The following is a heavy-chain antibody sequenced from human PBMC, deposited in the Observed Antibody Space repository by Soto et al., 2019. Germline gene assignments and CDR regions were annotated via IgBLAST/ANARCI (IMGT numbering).Heavy chain of an antibody. CDR1: GYTFTSYG. J-gene: IGHJ6*04. D-gene: IGHD5-12*01. Sequence: ASVKVSCKASGYTFTSYGISWVRQAPGQGLEWMGWISAYNGNTNYAQKLQGRVTMTTDTSTSTAYMELRSLRSDDTAVYYCARAYSGYDFNYYYYGIDVWGEGTTVTVFS. CDR2: ISAYNGNT. CDR3: ARAYSGYDFNYYYYGIDV. V-gene: IGHV1-18*04.